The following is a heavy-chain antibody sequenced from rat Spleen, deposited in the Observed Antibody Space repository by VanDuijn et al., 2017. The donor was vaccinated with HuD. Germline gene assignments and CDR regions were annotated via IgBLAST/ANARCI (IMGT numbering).Heavy chain of an antibody. CDR3: TTDGQGARFAY. D-gene: IGHD5-1*01. J-gene: IGHJ3*01. V-gene: IGHV5-20*01. Sequence: EVQLVESGGGLVQPGRSLKLSCAASGFTLSDYYMAWVRQTPTKGLEWVAYISFDGGSTYYRDSVKGRFTISRDNTKSTLYLQMDSLRSEDTATYYCTTDGQGARFAYWGQGTLVTVSS. CDR1: GFTLSDYY. CDR2: ISFDGGST.